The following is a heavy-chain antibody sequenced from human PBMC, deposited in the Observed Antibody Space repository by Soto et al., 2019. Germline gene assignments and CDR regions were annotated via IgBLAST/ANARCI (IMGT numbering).Heavy chain of an antibody. D-gene: IGHD6-13*01. CDR3: ARDLAAAGTYYYYGMDV. J-gene: IGHJ6*02. V-gene: IGHV3-30-3*01. Sequence: QVQLVESGGGVVQPGRSLRLSCAASGFTFSGYAMHWVRQAPGKGLEWVAVISYDGSNKYYADSVKGRFTISRDNSKNTLYLQMNSLRAEDTAVYYCARDLAAAGTYYYYGMDVWGQGTTVTVSS. CDR2: ISYDGSNK. CDR1: GFTFSGYA.